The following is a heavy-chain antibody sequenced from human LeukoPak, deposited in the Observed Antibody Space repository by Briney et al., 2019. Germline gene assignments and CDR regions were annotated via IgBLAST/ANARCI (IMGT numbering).Heavy chain of an antibody. J-gene: IGHJ6*02. CDR2: INPNSGGT. D-gene: IGHD1-26*01. V-gene: IGHV1-2*04. Sequence: ASVKVSCKASGYTFTGYYMHWVRQAPGQGLEWMGWINPNSGGTNYAQKFQGWVTMTRDTSISTAYMEVSRLTSDDTAVYYCAKDLLMGNYYYGMDVWGQGTTVTVS. CDR3: AKDLLMGNYYYGMDV. CDR1: GYTFTGYY.